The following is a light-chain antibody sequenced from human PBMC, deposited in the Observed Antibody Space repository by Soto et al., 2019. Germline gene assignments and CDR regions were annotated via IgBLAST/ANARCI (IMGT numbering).Light chain of an antibody. J-gene: IGKJ2*01. CDR1: QSVSSNF. V-gene: IGKV3-20*01. CDR2: GAS. CDR3: QQYGCSPYS. Sequence: ELVLTQSPGTLSLSPGERATLSCRASQSVSSNFLAWYQQKPGQAPRLLIYGASSRATGIPDRFSGSGSGTDFTLTISRLEPEDFAVYYCQQYGCSPYSFGQGTKLEI.